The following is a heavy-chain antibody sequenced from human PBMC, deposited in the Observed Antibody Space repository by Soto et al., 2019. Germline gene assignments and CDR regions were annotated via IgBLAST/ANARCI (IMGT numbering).Heavy chain of an antibody. CDR2: ISGSGGST. CDR1: GFTFSSYA. Sequence: PGGSLRLSCAASGFTFSSYAMSWVRQAPGKGLEWVSGISGSGGSTYYADSVKGRFTISRDNSKNTLYLQMNSLRAEDTAVYYCAKVANVGVVVEYFDHWGQGSLVTVSS. V-gene: IGHV3-23*01. J-gene: IGHJ4*02. CDR3: AKVANVGVVVEYFDH. D-gene: IGHD3-3*01.